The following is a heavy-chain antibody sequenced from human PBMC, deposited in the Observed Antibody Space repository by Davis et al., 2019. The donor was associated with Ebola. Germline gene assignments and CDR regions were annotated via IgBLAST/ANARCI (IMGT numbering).Heavy chain of an antibody. CDR2: IIPILCIA. D-gene: IGHD1-26*01. Sequence: AASVKVSCKASGGTFSSYAISWVRQAPGQGLEWMGRIIPILCIANYAQKFQGRVTMTRNTSISTAYMELSSLRSEDTAVYYCASFRVVGATGPGDYYYGMDVWGQGTTVTVSS. J-gene: IGHJ6*02. CDR1: GGTFSSYA. CDR3: ASFRVVGATGPGDYYYGMDV. V-gene: IGHV1-69*04.